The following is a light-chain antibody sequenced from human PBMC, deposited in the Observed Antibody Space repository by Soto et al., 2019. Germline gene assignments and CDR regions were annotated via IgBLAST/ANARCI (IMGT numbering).Light chain of an antibody. CDR2: KAS. CDR3: LQYETYYT. Sequence: DIQMTQSPSTLSASVGDRVTITCRASQSITTWLAWYQQKPGKAPKLLIYKASNLETGVPSRFSGSGSGTEFTLTISGLQRDDFATYYCLQYETYYTFGQGTKLEIK. J-gene: IGKJ2*01. CDR1: QSITTW. V-gene: IGKV1-5*03.